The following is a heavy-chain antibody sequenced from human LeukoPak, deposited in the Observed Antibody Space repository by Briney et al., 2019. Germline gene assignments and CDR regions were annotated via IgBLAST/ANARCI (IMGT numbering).Heavy chain of an antibody. Sequence: GDSLKISCKGSGYSFTSYWIGWVRQMPGKGLEWMGIIYPGDSDTRYSPSFQGQVTISADESTSSAYLQWSSLKSSDTAVYYCARRESFMLPPDYWGQGTLVTVSS. CDR2: IYPGDSDT. D-gene: IGHD2-8*01. V-gene: IGHV5-51*01. CDR3: ARRESFMLPPDY. CDR1: GYSFTSYW. J-gene: IGHJ4*02.